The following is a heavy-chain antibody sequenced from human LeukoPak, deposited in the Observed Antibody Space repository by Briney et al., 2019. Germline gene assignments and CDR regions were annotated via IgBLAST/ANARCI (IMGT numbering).Heavy chain of an antibody. J-gene: IGHJ4*02. CDR3: ARDSPYYDFWSGYQIYFDY. CDR2: ISAYNGNT. V-gene: IGHV1-18*01. CDR1: GYTFTSYG. Sequence: ASVKVSCXASGYTFTSYGISWVRQAPGQGLEWMGWISAYNGNTNYAQKLQGRVTMTTDTSTSTAYMELRSLRSDDTAVYYCARDSPYYDFWSGYQIYFDYWGQGTLVTVSS. D-gene: IGHD3-3*01.